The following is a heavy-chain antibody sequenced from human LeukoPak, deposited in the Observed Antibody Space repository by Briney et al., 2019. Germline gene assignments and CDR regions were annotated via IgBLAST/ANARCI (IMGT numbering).Heavy chain of an antibody. Sequence: GGSLRLSCAASGFTFSNYEMNWVRQAPGKGLEWVSYISSSGSTIYYAGSVKGRFTISRDNAKNSLYLQMNSLRAEDTAVYYCARAYYGAVPFDIWGQGTMVTVSS. CDR1: GFTFSNYE. V-gene: IGHV3-48*03. CDR2: ISSSGSTI. J-gene: IGHJ3*02. CDR3: ARAYYGAVPFDI. D-gene: IGHD4-17*01.